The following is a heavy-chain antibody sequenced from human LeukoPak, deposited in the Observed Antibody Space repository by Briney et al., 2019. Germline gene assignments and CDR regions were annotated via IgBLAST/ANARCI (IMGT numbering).Heavy chain of an antibody. CDR3: ARGYSGNYLRFDP. Sequence: SETLSLTCTVSGGSFSSSYWSWIRQPAGKGLEWIGRIYTSGSTNINPSLKSRVTISIDKSKNQISLKLNSVTAADTAVYYCARGYSGNYLRFDPWGQGTLVTVSS. D-gene: IGHD1-26*01. V-gene: IGHV4-4*07. CDR1: GGSFSSSY. J-gene: IGHJ5*02. CDR2: IYTSGST.